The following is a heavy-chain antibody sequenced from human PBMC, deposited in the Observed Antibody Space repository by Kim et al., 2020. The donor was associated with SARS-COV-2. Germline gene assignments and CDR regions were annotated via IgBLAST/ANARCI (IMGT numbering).Heavy chain of an antibody. CDR3: VKGEVRGAGRVDY. Sequence: YAESVKGRFTISRDNSKNTLYLQMSGLRAEDTAVYYCVKGEVRGAGRVDYWGQGTLVTVSS. V-gene: IGHV3-64D*09. J-gene: IGHJ4*02. D-gene: IGHD3-10*01.